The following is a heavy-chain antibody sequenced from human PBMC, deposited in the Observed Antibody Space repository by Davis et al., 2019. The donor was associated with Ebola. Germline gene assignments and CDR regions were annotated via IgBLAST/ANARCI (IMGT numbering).Heavy chain of an antibody. J-gene: IGHJ6*02. D-gene: IGHD3-3*01. CDR2: FDPDDLER. V-gene: IGHV1-24*01. CDR3: ATSRRSDYYPPYYNGMDV. CDR1: AYSLNEIT. Sequence: ASAQVFCKVSAYSLNEITIHWVRQAPGEGLEWMGGFDPDDLERRHAQNFQGRLTLSEDSSTATTYMELSSLSSEDTAIYYCATSRRSDYYPPYYNGMDVWGQGTPVTVSS.